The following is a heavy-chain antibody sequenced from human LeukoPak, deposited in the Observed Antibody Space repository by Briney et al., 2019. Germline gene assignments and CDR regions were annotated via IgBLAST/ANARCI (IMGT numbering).Heavy chain of an antibody. V-gene: IGHV1-2*02. CDR1: GYSFTSYY. D-gene: IGHD3-16*01. CDR2: INPNSGTT. J-gene: IGHJ4*02. Sequence: ASVPVSCTASGYSFTSYYLHWVRLAPGQGLEWMGWINPNSGTTNYAQKFQGRVSLTRDTSITTAYMELTRLTSDDTAVYYCAREDVGQRVMETWGGGTLVSVSS. CDR3: AREDVGQRVMET.